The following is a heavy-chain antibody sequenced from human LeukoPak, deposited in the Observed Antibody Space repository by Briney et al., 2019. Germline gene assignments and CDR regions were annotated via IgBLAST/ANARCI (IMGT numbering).Heavy chain of an antibody. D-gene: IGHD3-10*01. J-gene: IGHJ4*02. CDR1: GGSISSYY. Sequence: PSETLSLTCTVSGGSISSYYWSWIRQPPGKGLEWIGEINHSGSTNYNPSLKSRVTISVDTSKNQFSLKLSSVTAADTAVYYCASGLFFDYWGQGTLVTVSS. CDR2: INHSGST. CDR3: ASGLFFDY. V-gene: IGHV4-34*01.